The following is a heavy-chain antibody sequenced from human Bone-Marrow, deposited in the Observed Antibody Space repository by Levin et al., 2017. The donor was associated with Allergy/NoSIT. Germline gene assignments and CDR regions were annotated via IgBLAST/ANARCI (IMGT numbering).Heavy chain of an antibody. CDR3: AKGYYFGSGSYWLYYSYGMDV. CDR2: ISWNSTSI. Sequence: LSLPCAASGFTFDDYAMHWVRQAPGKGLEWVSGISWNSTSIGYADSVKGRFTISRDNAKNSLYLLMNSLTAEDTALYYCAKGYYFGSGSYWLYYSYGMDVWGQGTTVTVSS. CDR1: GFTFDDYA. V-gene: IGHV3-9*01. J-gene: IGHJ6*02. D-gene: IGHD3-10*01.